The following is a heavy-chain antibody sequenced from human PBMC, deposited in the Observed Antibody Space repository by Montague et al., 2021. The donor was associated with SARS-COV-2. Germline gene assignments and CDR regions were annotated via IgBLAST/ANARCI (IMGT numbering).Heavy chain of an antibody. Sequence: SETLSLTCSVSGDSIRSSGYYWGWIRQPPGKGLEWIGTVYYSGSTNYNPSLKSRVTMPVDTSKNQFSLELRSVAAADTAMYYCARAQNTCFIANCVNYFDFWGLGAQVTVSS. CDR2: VYYSGST. V-gene: IGHV4-39*07. J-gene: IGHJ4*02. CDR1: GDSIRSSGYY. D-gene: IGHD1-1*01. CDR3: ARAQNTCFIANCVNYFDF.